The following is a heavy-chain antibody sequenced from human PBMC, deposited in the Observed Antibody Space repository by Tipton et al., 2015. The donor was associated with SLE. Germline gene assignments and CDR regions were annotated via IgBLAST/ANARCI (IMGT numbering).Heavy chain of an antibody. CDR1: GFTFSSYA. J-gene: IGHJ6*02. CDR3: ARGGAQQLAMGPYGGYYYYGMDV. D-gene: IGHD6-13*01. Sequence: SLRLSCAASGFTFSSYAMHWVRQAPGKGLEWVAVISYDGSNKYYADSVKGRFTISRDNSKNTLYLQMGSLRAEDMAVYYCARGGAQQLAMGPYGGYYYYGMDVWGQGTTVTVSS. V-gene: IGHV3-30*14. CDR2: ISYDGSNK.